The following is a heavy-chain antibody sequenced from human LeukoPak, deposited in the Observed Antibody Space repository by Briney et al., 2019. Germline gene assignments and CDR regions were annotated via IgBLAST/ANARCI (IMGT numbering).Heavy chain of an antibody. CDR2: ISSNGGST. V-gene: IGHV3-64*01. CDR3: ARGGGKDAFDI. D-gene: IGHD3-16*01. CDR1: GFTFSSYV. J-gene: IGHJ3*02. Sequence: GGSLRLSCAASGFTFSSYVMYWVRQAPGKGLEYVSSISSNGGSTYYANSVKGRFTISRDNSKNTLYLQMNSLRAEDTAVYHCARGGGKDAFDIWGQGTMVTVSS.